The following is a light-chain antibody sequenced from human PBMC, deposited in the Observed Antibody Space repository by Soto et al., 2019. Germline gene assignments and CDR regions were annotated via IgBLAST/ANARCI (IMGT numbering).Light chain of an antibody. J-gene: IGKJ5*01. CDR3: QQRHMWPIT. CDR1: RNFNGTY. V-gene: IGKV3D-20*02. CDR2: GAS. Sequence: IVLTQSPATLSLTPGERATLSCRANRNFNGTYLTGYQQKPGQAPRLLIYGASRRATGIPDRFSASGSGTDFTLTISSLEPEDSAVYYCQQRHMWPITFGQGTRLDI.